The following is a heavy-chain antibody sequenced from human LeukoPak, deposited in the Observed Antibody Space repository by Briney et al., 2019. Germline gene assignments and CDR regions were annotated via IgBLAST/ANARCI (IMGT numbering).Heavy chain of an antibody. J-gene: IGHJ4*02. CDR3: ASAGYSSGPFDY. V-gene: IGHV3-21*01. D-gene: IGHD6-19*01. Sequence: GGSLRLSCAASGFAFHDYWMNWFRQAPGKGLEWVSSISSSSSYIYYADSVKGRFTISRDNAKNSLYLQMNSLRAEDTAVYYCASAGYSSGPFDYWGQGTLVTVSS. CDR1: GFAFHDYW. CDR2: ISSSSSYI.